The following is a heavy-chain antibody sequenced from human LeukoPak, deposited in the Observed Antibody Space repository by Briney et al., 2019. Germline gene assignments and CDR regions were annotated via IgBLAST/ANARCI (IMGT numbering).Heavy chain of an antibody. J-gene: IGHJ5*02. D-gene: IGHD3-3*01. CDR3: AAGLGYEFYGWFDP. Sequence: SETLSLTCTVSGGSISSSSYYWGWIRQPPGKGLEWIGNIYYSGSTYYNPSLKSRVTISVDTSKNQFSLKLSSVTAADTAVYYSAAGLGYEFYGWFDPWGQGTLVTVS. V-gene: IGHV4-39*07. CDR1: GGSISSSSYY. CDR2: IYYSGST.